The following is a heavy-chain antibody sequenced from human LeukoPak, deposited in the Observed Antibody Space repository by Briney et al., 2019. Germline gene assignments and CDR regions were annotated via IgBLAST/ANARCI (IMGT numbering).Heavy chain of an antibody. CDR3: ARDFSYGSGFDY. CDR2: ISNGGSI. Sequence: GSLRLPCAASGFSISSYALHWVRQAPGKGLQYVSGISNGGSIDYANSVKGRFTISRDNSKNTLYLQMGSLRPEDMAVYYCARDFSYGSGFDYWGQGILVTVSS. J-gene: IGHJ4*02. D-gene: IGHD5-18*01. CDR1: GFSISSYA. V-gene: IGHV3-64*01.